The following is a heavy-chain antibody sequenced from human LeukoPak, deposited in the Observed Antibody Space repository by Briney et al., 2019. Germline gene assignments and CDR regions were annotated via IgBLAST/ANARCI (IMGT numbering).Heavy chain of an antibody. CDR2: IKEDGSRN. D-gene: IGHD6-19*01. V-gene: IGHV3-7*04. Sequence: GGSLRLSCAASGFSFSSFWMTWVRQAPGKGLEWVANIKEDGSRNHCVDSVKGRFTISRDNAKNSLFLQMSSLRVEDTAVYYCARANNAGWFDYWGQGTLVTISS. CDR1: GFSFSSFW. CDR3: ARANNAGWFDY. J-gene: IGHJ4*02.